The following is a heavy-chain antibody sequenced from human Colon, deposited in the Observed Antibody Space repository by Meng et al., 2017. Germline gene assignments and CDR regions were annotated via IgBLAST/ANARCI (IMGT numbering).Heavy chain of an antibody. CDR1: GFTFSSFA. D-gene: IGHD3-3*01. CDR3: ARDRKVLEYYSDN. J-gene: IGHJ4*02. Sequence: VELVESGGGVVPPRRSLGRSCAASGFTFSSFAMHWVRQAPGKGLEWVAAISFGGSDEDYADSVKGRFTISRDNSKNTLYLQMNSLRPEDTAVYYCARDRKVLEYYSDNWGQGTLVTVSS. V-gene: IGHV3-30*04. CDR2: ISFGGSDE.